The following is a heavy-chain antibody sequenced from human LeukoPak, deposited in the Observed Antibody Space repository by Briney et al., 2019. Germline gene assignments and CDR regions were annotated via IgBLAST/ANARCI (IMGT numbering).Heavy chain of an antibody. CDR2: IYSGGST. D-gene: IGHD6-13*01. CDR3: ARGARGSSPPPFDY. CDR1: GFTVSSNY. J-gene: IGHJ4*02. V-gene: IGHV3-66*01. Sequence: GGSLRLSCAASGFTVSSNYMSWVRQAPGKGLEWVSDIYSGGSTYYADSVKGRFTISRDNSKNTLYLQMNSLRAEDTAVYYCARGARGSSPPPFDYWGQGTLVTVSS.